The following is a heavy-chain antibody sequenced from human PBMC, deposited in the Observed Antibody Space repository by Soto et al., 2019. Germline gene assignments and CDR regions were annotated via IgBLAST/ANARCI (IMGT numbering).Heavy chain of an antibody. Sequence: NPSETLSLTCAVYGGSFSGYYWSWIRQPPGKGLEWIGEINHSGSTNYNPSLKSRVTISVDTSKNQFSLKLSSVTAADTAVYYCATRSYFDSSYYMDVWGKGTTVT. V-gene: IGHV4-34*01. D-gene: IGHD3-9*01. CDR1: GGSFSGYY. J-gene: IGHJ6*03. CDR3: ATRSYFDSSYYMDV. CDR2: INHSGST.